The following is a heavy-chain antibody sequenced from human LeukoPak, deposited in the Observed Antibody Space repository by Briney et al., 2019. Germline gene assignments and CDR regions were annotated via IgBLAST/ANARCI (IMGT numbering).Heavy chain of an antibody. CDR3: ARANSGYDLYWFDP. CDR2: IIPIFGTA. D-gene: IGHD5-12*01. V-gene: IGHV1-69*13. J-gene: IGHJ5*02. Sequence: SVKVSCKASGGTFSSYAISWVRQAPGQGLEWMGGIIPIFGTANYAQKFQGRVTITADESTSTAYMELSGLRSEDTAVYYCARANSGYDLYWFDPWGQGTLVTVSS. CDR1: GGTFSSYA.